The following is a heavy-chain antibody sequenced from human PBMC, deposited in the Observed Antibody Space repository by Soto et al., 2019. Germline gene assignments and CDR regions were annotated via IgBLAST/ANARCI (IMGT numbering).Heavy chain of an antibody. V-gene: IGHV3-33*01. CDR3: ARGPAARYYFDY. CDR2: IWYDGSNK. CDR1: GFTFNSYG. Sequence: QVQLVESGGGVVQPGRSLRLSCAASGFTFNSYGMHWVRQAPGKGLEWVAVIWYDGSNKYYADSVKGRFTISRDNSKNTLYLQMNSLRAEDSAVYYCARGPAARYYFDYWGQGTLVTVSS. J-gene: IGHJ4*02. D-gene: IGHD2-2*01.